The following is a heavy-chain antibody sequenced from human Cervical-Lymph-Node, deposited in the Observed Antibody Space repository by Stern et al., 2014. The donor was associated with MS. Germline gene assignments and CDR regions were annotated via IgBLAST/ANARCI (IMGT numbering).Heavy chain of an antibody. CDR3: ARDKNYYDSSGYFEDWFDP. CDR2: IYYSGST. D-gene: IGHD3-22*01. V-gene: IGHV4-59*01. CDR1: GGSISSYY. Sequence: QVQLQESGPGLVKPSETLSLTCTVSGGSISSYYWSWIRQPPGKGLEWIGYIYYSGSTNYNPSLKSRVTISVDTSKNQFSLKLSSVTAADTAVYYCARDKNYYDSSGYFEDWFDPWGQGTLVTVSS. J-gene: IGHJ5*02.